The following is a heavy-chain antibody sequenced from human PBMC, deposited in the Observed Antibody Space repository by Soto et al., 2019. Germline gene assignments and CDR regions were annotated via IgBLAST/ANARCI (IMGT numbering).Heavy chain of an antibody. Sequence: PSETLSLTCAVSGGSVSSGAYSWSWIRQPPGKGLEWIGYIYHSGNTNYNPSLKSRVTISVDTSKNQFSLNLSSVTAADTAVYYCARGSYSYGLPLKTYYFDYWGQGTLLTVSS. D-gene: IGHD5-18*01. V-gene: IGHV4-30-2*01. CDR3: ARGSYSYGLPLKTYYFDY. CDR2: IYHSGNT. J-gene: IGHJ4*02. CDR1: GGSVSSGAYS.